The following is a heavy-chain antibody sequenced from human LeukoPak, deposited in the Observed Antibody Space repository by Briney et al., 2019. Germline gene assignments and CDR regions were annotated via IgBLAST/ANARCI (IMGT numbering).Heavy chain of an antibody. CDR1: GFTFSSYS. J-gene: IGHJ5*02. Sequence: GGSLRLSCAASGFTFSSYSMNWVRQAPGKGLEWVAFIRYDGSNKCYADSVKGRFTISRDNSKNTLYLQMNSLRAEDTAVYYCARDYLGWFDPWGQGTLVTVSS. CDR3: ARDYLGWFDP. V-gene: IGHV3-30*02. CDR2: IRYDGSNK.